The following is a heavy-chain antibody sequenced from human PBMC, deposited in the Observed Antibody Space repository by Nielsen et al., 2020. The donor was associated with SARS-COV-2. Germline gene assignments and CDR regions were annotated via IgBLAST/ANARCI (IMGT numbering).Heavy chain of an antibody. CDR1: GFAFSRHW. CDR3: ARDSWDIVVVPGATGRLPSDAYYYGMDV. CDR2: INSDGSST. V-gene: IGHV3-74*01. Sequence: GESLKISCAASGFAFSRHWMHWVRQAPGKGLVWVSRINSDGSSTTYADSVKGRFIISRDYAKNTLYLQMNSLRAEDTAVYYCARDSWDIVVVPGATGRLPSDAYYYGMDVWGQGTTVTVSS. D-gene: IGHD2-2*01. J-gene: IGHJ6*02.